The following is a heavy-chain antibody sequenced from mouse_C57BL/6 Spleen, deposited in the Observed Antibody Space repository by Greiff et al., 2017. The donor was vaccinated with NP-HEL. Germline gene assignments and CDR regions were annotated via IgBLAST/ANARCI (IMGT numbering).Heavy chain of an antibody. J-gene: IGHJ3*01. Sequence: VQLVESGAELVKPGASVKISCKASGYAFSSYWMNWVKQRPGKGLEWIGQIYPGDGDTNYNGKFKGKATLTADKSSSTAYMQLSSLTSEDSAVYFCARSTMVTTGFAYWGQGTLVTVSA. CDR3: ARSTMVTTGFAY. CDR1: GYAFSSYW. V-gene: IGHV1-80*01. D-gene: IGHD2-2*01. CDR2: IYPGDGDT.